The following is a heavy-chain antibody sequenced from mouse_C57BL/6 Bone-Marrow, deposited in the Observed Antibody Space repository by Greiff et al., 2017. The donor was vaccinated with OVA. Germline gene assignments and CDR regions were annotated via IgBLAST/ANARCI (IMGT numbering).Heavy chain of an antibody. CDR3: ARQLRLREDAMDY. J-gene: IGHJ4*01. V-gene: IGHV1-50*01. CDR2: IDPSDSYT. D-gene: IGHD3-2*02. CDR1: GYTFTSYW. Sequence: QVQLQQSGAELVKPGASVKLSCKASGYTFTSYWMQWVKQRPGQGLEWIGEIDPSDSYTNYNQKFKGKATLTVDTSSSTAYMQLSSLPSADSAVYYCARQLRLREDAMDYWGQGTSVTVSS.